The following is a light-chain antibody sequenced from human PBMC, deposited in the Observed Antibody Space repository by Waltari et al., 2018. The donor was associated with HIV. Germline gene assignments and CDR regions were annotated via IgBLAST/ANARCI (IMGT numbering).Light chain of an antibody. CDR3: CSYTKLTTHYVL. CDR2: GVS. J-gene: IGLJ2*01. Sequence: QSALTQPASVSGSPGPSITISCNGTTTDIGGYNYVSWYQRHPDKAPKLIIFGVSNRPSGISSRFSGSKSGNTASLTISGLQAEDEADYYCCSYTKLTTHYVLFGGGTKLTVL. CDR1: TTDIGGYNY. V-gene: IGLV2-14*03.